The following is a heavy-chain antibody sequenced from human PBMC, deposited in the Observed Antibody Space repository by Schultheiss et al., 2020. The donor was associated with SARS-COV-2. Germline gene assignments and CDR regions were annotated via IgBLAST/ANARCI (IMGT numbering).Heavy chain of an antibody. CDR1: GFTFSSYG. Sequence: GESLKISCAASGFTFSSYGMHWVRQAPGKGLEWVAVISYDGSNNYYADSVKGRFTISRDNSKNTLYLQMNSLRAEDTAVYYCAKDEWDYYDSSGYYEVTSFDYWGQGTLVTVSS. CDR3: AKDEWDYYDSSGYYEVTSFDY. D-gene: IGHD3-22*01. CDR2: ISYDGSNN. V-gene: IGHV3-30*18. J-gene: IGHJ4*02.